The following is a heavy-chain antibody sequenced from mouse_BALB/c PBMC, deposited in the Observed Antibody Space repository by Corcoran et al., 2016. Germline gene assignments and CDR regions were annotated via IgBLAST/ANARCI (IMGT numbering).Heavy chain of an antibody. CDR3: ARQTGNAPYYYVMDY. D-gene: IGHD4-1*01. CDR1: GYIFTNYG. CDR2: INTYTGEP. V-gene: IGHV9-1*02. Sequence: QIQLVQSGPELRKPGGTVKISCKASGYIFTNYGMNWVKQTPGKGLKWMGWINTYTGEPTYADDFKGRFAFSLETSASTAYLQINNLKNEDMATYFCARQTGNAPYYYVMDYWGQGTSVTVSS. J-gene: IGHJ4*01.